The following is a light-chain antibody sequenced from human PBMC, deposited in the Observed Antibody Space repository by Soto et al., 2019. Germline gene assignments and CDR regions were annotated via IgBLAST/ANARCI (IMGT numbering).Light chain of an antibody. V-gene: IGKV1-5*01. CDR3: QQYNSDSPWT. Sequence: DIQMTQSPSTLSASVGDRVTITCRASQSISSWLAWYQQKPGKAPKLLIYDASSLESGVPSRFSGSGSGTEFTRTISSLQPDDFATYYCQQYNSDSPWTVGQGTKVDIK. CDR2: DAS. CDR1: QSISSW. J-gene: IGKJ1*01.